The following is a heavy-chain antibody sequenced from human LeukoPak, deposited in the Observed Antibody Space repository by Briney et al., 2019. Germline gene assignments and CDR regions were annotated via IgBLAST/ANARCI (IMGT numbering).Heavy chain of an antibody. V-gene: IGHV5-51*01. D-gene: IGHD6-19*01. CDR1: GYSFSSYW. Sequence: GESLKISCKGSGYSFSSYWIGWVRQMPGKGLEWMGIIYPGDSDTRYSPSFQGQVTTSADKSISTAYLQWSSLKASDTAMYYCARHSAIAVAATPTDYWGQGTLVTVSS. CDR3: ARHSAIAVAATPTDY. J-gene: IGHJ4*02. CDR2: IYPGDSDT.